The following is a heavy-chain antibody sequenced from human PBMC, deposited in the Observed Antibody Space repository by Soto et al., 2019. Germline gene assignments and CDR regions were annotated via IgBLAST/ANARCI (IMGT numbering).Heavy chain of an antibody. Sequence: EVQLVESGGGWLKPARSRGLPFEPSESSFVNNPFHWVGLPPGKGLEWVSGISWNGGDVQYAASVRGRFTMSRDDAARSVYLHMKNLRLEDTALYVCAKSLGPQLANNWFDPWGQGTMVTVSS. CDR3: AKSLGPQLANNWFDP. CDR1: ESSFVNNP. D-gene: IGHD1-1*01. CDR2: ISWNGGDV. J-gene: IGHJ5*02. V-gene: IGHV3-9*01.